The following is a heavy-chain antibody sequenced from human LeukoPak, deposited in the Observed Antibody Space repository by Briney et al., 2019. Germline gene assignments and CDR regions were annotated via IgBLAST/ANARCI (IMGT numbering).Heavy chain of an antibody. CDR2: ISAYNGNT. CDR3: AREGLSYGDYVGLDY. CDR1: GYTFTSYG. Sequence: ASVKVSRKASGYTFTSYGISWVRQAPGQGLEWMGWISAYNGNTNYAQKLQGRVTMTTDTSTSTAYMELRSLRSDDTAVYYCAREGLSYGDYVGLDYWGQGTLVTVSS. V-gene: IGHV1-18*01. J-gene: IGHJ4*02. D-gene: IGHD4-17*01.